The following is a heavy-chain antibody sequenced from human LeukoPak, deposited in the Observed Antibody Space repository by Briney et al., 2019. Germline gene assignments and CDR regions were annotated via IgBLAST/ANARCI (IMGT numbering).Heavy chain of an antibody. D-gene: IGHD3-22*01. CDR2: IKQDGGEK. V-gene: IGHV3-7*01. CDR3: AKSYYDSSGHPHFDY. Sequence: GGSLRLSCAASGFTFSNYWMNWVRQAPGKGLEWVANIKQDGGEKSYVDSVKGRFTISRDNAKNSLHLQMNSLRAEDTAVYYCAKSYYDSSGHPHFDYWGQATLVTVSS. J-gene: IGHJ4*02. CDR1: GFTFSNYW.